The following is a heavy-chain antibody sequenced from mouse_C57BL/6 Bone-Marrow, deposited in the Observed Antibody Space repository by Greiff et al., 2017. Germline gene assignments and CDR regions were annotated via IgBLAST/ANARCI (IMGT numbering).Heavy chain of an antibody. Sequence: QVHLQQPGAELVKPGASVKVSCKASGYTFTSYWMHWVKQRPGQGLEWIGRIHPSDSDTNYNQKFKGKATLTVDKSSSTAYMRLSSLTSEDSAVYYCAISYDSSSRFAYWGQGTLVTVSA. CDR2: IHPSDSDT. CDR3: AISYDSSSRFAY. J-gene: IGHJ3*01. D-gene: IGHD1-1*01. V-gene: IGHV1-74*01. CDR1: GYTFTSYW.